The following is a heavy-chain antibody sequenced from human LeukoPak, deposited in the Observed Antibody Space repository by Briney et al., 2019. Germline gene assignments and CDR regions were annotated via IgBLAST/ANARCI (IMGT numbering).Heavy chain of an antibody. CDR1: GGSISSYY. D-gene: IGHD6-19*01. CDR3: ARALYSSGWYVG. Sequence: SETLSLTCTVSGGSISSYYWSWLRQPPGKGLEWIGYIYYSGSTNYNPSLKSRVTISVDTSKNQFSLKLSSVTAADTAVYYCARALYSSGWYVGWGQGTLVTVSS. J-gene: IGHJ4*02. CDR2: IYYSGST. V-gene: IGHV4-59*01.